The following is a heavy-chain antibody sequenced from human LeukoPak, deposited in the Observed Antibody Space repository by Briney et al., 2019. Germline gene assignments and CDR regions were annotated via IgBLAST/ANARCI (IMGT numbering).Heavy chain of an antibody. V-gene: IGHV1-2*02. CDR2: INPNSGGT. CDR3: AKDRASGSGSYSYRGFDY. CDR1: GYTFTGYY. Sequence: ASVKVSCKASGYTFTGYYMHWVRQAPGQGLEWMGWINPNSGGTNYADSVKGRFTISRDNSKNTLYLQMNSLRAEDTAVYYCAKDRASGSGSYSYRGFDYWGQGTLVTVSS. D-gene: IGHD6-19*01. J-gene: IGHJ4*02.